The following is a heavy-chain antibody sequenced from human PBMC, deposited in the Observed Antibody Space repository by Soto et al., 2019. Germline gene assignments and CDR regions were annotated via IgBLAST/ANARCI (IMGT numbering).Heavy chain of an antibody. CDR1: GFTFSSYA. Sequence: EVQLLESGGGLEQPGGSLRLSCAASGFTFSSYAMSWVRQAPGKGLEWVSAISGSGGATYYADSVKGRFTISRDNSKNTLYLQMIRLRAEDTALYYCVKGQSGVYYFDSSGYYWGQGTLVTVSS. J-gene: IGHJ4*02. CDR3: VKGQSGVYYFDSSGYY. CDR2: ISGSGGAT. D-gene: IGHD3-22*01. V-gene: IGHV3-23*01.